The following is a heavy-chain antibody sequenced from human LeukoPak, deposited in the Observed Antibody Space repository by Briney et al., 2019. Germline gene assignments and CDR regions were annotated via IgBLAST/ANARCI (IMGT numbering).Heavy chain of an antibody. D-gene: IGHD6-19*01. CDR2: ISYDGSNK. CDR3: AREQWLVKYFDY. J-gene: IGHJ4*02. CDR1: GFTFSSYA. V-gene: IGHV3-30*04. Sequence: PGGSLRLSCAASGFTFSSYAMHWVRQAPGKGLEWVAVISYDGSNKYYADSVKGRFTISRDNSKNTLYLQMNSLRAEDTAVYYCAREQWLVKYFDYWGQGTLVTVSS.